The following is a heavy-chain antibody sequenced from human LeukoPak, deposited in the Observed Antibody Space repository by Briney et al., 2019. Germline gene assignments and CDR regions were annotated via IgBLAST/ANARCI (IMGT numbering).Heavy chain of an antibody. J-gene: IGHJ4*02. CDR2: ISNDGRST. D-gene: IGHD3-10*01. CDR3: TRGREGNYGLFDS. Sequence: GGSLRLSCAASGFSFNSYWMHWVRQAPGSGLVWVSRISNDGRSTSFADSVKGRFTISRDNAKNTLYLQMNSLSPEDTAVYYCTRGREGNYGLFDSWGQGTLVTVSS. V-gene: IGHV3-74*01. CDR1: GFSFNSYW.